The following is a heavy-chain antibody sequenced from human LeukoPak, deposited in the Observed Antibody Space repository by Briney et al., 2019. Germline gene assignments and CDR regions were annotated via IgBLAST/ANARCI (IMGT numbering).Heavy chain of an antibody. CDR2: ISAYNGNT. J-gene: IGHJ6*02. CDR1: GYTFTSYG. D-gene: IGHD5-12*01. Sequence: ASVKVSCKASGYTFTSYGISWVRQAPGQGLEWMGWISAYNGNTNYAQKLQGRVTMTTDTSTSTAYMELRSLRPDDTAVYYCARWPPRGRYSGIPVWGQGTTVTVSS. V-gene: IGHV1-18*01. CDR3: ARWPPRGRYSGIPV.